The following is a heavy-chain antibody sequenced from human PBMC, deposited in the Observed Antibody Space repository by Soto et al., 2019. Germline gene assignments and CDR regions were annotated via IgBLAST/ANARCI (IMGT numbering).Heavy chain of an antibody. D-gene: IGHD3-9*01. CDR3: ARHVEVENYDILTG. Sequence: LGESLKISCKGSGYSFTSYWISWVRQMPGKGLEWMGRIDPSDSYTNYSPSFQGHVTISADKSISTAYLQWSSLKASDTAMYYCARHVEVENYDILTGWGQGTLVTVSS. CDR1: GYSFTSYW. CDR2: IDPSDSYT. V-gene: IGHV5-10-1*01. J-gene: IGHJ4*02.